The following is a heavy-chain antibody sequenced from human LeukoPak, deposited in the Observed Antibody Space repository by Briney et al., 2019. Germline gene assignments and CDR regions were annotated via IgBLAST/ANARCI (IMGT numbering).Heavy chain of an antibody. CDR2: ISGSGGST. Sequence: GGSLRLSCAASGFTFSSYAMSWVRQAPGKGLEWVSAISGSGGSTYYADSVKGRFTISRDNAKSSLYLQMNSLRAEDTAVYYCARDPSSGWYKGGFDYWGQGTLVTVSS. V-gene: IGHV3-23*01. D-gene: IGHD6-19*01. J-gene: IGHJ4*02. CDR1: GFTFSSYA. CDR3: ARDPSSGWYKGGFDY.